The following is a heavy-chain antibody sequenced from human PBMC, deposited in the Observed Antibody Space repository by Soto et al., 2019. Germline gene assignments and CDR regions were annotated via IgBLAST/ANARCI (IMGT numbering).Heavy chain of an antibody. Sequence: QVQLQESGPGLVRPSQTLSLTCIVSGGSISSGGNYWSRMRQHPGKGLEWIGYIYHTGYTYYNPSLKSRVAMSVDTSTDHFFLKLNSVTAADTAVYYCARGGNSYGWADWFDPWGQGTLVTVSS. D-gene: IGHD5-18*01. J-gene: IGHJ5*02. V-gene: IGHV4-31*03. CDR1: GGSISSGGNY. CDR3: ARGGNSYGWADWFDP. CDR2: IYHTGYT.